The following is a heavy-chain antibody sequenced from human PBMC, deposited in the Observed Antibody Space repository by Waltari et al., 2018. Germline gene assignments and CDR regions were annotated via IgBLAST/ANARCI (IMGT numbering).Heavy chain of an antibody. CDR2: INHNGST. CDR1: GGSFSGYY. CDR3: VRDGPQSLDYFVH. Sequence: QVQLQQWGAGLLKPSETLSLTCAVYGGSFSGYYWIWIRQPSGKGLEWSGEINHNGSTNYNPSLNSLVTISVDTSKNQFSLQLNSVTPEDTAVYYCVRDGPQSLDYFVHWGQGTLVTVSS. V-gene: IGHV4-34*01. D-gene: IGHD3-3*02. J-gene: IGHJ4*02.